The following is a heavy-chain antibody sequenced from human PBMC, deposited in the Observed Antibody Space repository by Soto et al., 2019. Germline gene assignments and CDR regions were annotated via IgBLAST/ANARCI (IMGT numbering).Heavy chain of an antibody. Sequence: GGSLRLSCATSGFTFSDHAMQWVRDAPGEGLEWVSGIRGDLVTTPYADSVKGRFTISRDNSKNTLYPQMNSLRAEDTAIYYCVKEGKMGVEGFDFWGQGTLVTVSS. V-gene: IGHV3-23*01. CDR2: IRGDLVTT. CDR3: VKEGKMGVEGFDF. CDR1: GFTFSDHA. D-gene: IGHD1-26*01. J-gene: IGHJ4*02.